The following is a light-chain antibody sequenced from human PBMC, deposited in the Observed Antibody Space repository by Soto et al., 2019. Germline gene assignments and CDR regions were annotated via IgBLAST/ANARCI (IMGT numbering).Light chain of an antibody. CDR1: QGISSY. CDR3: QQLNSYPFT. Sequence: DIQLTQSPSFLSASVGDRVTITCRASQGISSYLAWYQQKPGKAPKLLIYAASTLQSGVPSRFSGSGYGTEFTLTISSLQPEDFTTYYCQQLNSYPFTFGGRTKVEIK. CDR2: AAS. V-gene: IGKV1-9*01. J-gene: IGKJ4*01.